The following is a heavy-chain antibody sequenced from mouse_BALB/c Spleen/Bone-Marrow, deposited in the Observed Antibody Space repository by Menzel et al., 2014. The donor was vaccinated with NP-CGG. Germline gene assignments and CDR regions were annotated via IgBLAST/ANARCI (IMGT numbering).Heavy chain of an antibody. CDR2: IRNKAYGYTT. Sequence: EVMLVESGGGLVQPGGSLRLSCTTSGFTFTDYYMSWVRQPPGKALEWLAFIRNKAYGYTTEYSASVRVRFTISRDNSQSILYLQINSLKAEDSASYYCARFPMDYWGQGTSGTVSS. V-gene: IGHV7-3*02. J-gene: IGHJ4*01. CDR1: GFTFTDYY. CDR3: ARFPMDY.